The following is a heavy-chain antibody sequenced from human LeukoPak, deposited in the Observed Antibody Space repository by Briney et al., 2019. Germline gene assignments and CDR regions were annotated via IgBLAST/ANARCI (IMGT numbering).Heavy chain of an antibody. V-gene: IGHV4-34*01. D-gene: IGHD3-3*01. CDR3: ARVPLRFLEPLDY. CDR2: ISDRGRT. J-gene: IGHJ4*02. CDR1: GGSVRGYY. Sequence: SETLSLTCAVYGGSVRGYYWSWIRQPPGKGLEWIGEISDRGRTHYNPSLESRVSMSVDTSKNQFALQLNSVTAADTAVYYCARVPLRFLEPLDYWGQGILVTVSS.